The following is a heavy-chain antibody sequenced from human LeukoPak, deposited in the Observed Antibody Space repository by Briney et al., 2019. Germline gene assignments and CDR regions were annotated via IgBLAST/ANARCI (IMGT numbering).Heavy chain of an antibody. V-gene: IGHV3-30*02. J-gene: IGHJ3*02. CDR2: IWYGGSNK. D-gene: IGHD6-6*01. Sequence: GGSLRLSCAASGFTFSSYGMHWVRQAPGKGLEWVAVIWYGGSNKYYADSVKGRFTISRDNSKNTLYLQMNSLRAEDTAVYYCAKVERYSSSPRDLGAFDIWGQGTMVTVSS. CDR3: AKVERYSSSPRDLGAFDI. CDR1: GFTFSSYG.